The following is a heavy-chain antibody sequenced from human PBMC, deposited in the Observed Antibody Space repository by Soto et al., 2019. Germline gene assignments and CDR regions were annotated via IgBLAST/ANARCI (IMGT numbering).Heavy chain of an antibody. J-gene: IGHJ4*02. CDR3: AFTPYSSGHRRFDY. V-gene: IGHV1-69*13. Sequence: SVKVSCKASGGTFSSYAISWVRQAPGQGLEWMGGIIPIFGTANYAQKFQGRVTITADESTSTAYMELSSLRSEVTAVYYCAFTPYSSGHRRFDYWGQGTLVTVSS. D-gene: IGHD6-19*01. CDR1: GGTFSSYA. CDR2: IIPIFGTA.